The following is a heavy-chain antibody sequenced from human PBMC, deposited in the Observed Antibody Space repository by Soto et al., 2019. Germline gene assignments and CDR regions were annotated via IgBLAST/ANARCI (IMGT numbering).Heavy chain of an antibody. Sequence: GGSLRLSCAASGFSFSNYWMTWVRQAPGKGLEWVANIKQGGGEKYYVDSVKGRFTVSRDNAKNSLYLQMNSLRAEDTAVYYCAADPRPQLVPIDYWGQGTLVTVSS. J-gene: IGHJ4*02. CDR2: IKQGGGEK. CDR1: GFSFSNYW. CDR3: AADPRPQLVPIDY. D-gene: IGHD6-6*01. V-gene: IGHV3-7*01.